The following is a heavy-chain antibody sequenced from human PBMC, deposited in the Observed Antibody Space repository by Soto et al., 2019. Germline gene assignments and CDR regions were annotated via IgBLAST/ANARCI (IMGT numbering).Heavy chain of an antibody. D-gene: IGHD3-3*01. CDR2: IYYSGST. Sequence: SETLSLTCTVSGGSISSSSYYWGWIRQPPGKGLEWIGSIYYSGSTYYNPSLKSRVTISVDTSKTQFSLKLSSVTAADTAVYYCARRRPHLGFLDRAGGYYYYYMDVWGKGTTVTVSS. J-gene: IGHJ6*03. CDR1: GGSISSSSYY. V-gene: IGHV4-39*01. CDR3: ARRRPHLGFLDRAGGYYYYYMDV.